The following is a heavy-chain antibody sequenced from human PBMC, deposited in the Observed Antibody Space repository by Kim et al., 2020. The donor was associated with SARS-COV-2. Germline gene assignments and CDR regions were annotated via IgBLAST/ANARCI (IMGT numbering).Heavy chain of an antibody. CDR3: ARDGGTVTENWFDP. Sequence: SETLSLTCTVSGGSISSYYWSWIRQPPGKGLEWIGYIYYSGSTNYNPSLKSRVTISVDTSKNQFSLKLSSVTAADTAVYYCARDGGTVTENWFDPWGQGTLVTVSS. D-gene: IGHD4-4*01. CDR2: IYYSGST. V-gene: IGHV4-59*13. J-gene: IGHJ5*02. CDR1: GGSISSYY.